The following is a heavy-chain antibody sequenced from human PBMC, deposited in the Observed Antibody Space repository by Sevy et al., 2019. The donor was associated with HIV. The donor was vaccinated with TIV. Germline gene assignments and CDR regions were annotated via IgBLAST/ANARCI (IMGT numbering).Heavy chain of an antibody. CDR3: ATDRDVDFDY. CDR2: IIGDGSST. D-gene: IGHD2-21*01. CDR1: GFTFSGSW. J-gene: IGHJ4*02. Sequence: GGSLRLSCAASGFTFSGSWMNWVRQAPGKGLGWVSHIIGDGSSTKYADSVKGRFTISRDNAKNTVYLQRNSLRAEDTVVYYCATDRDVDFDYWGQGTLVTVSS. V-gene: IGHV3-74*01.